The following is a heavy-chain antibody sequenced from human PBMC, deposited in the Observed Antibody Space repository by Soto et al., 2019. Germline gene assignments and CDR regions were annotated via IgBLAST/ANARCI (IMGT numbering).Heavy chain of an antibody. CDR3: ARRSSTYLNEVIYDP. D-gene: IGHD2-2*01. J-gene: IGHJ5*02. CDR1: RYTFTSYD. Sequence: QVLLVQSGAEVKRPGASVRVSCKASRYTFTSYDIFWVRQSPGQGLEWMGWIKTDSGDTHYEQKFQGRVTMTRDTSISTAYMELNNLVSDDTAVYYCARRSSTYLNEVIYDPWGQGTLVTVSS. CDR2: IKTDSGDT. V-gene: IGHV1-2*02.